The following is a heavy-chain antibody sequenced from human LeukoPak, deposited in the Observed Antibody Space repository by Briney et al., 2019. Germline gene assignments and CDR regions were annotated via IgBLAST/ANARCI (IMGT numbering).Heavy chain of an antibody. Sequence: SETLSLTCSVSGGSISSDHWNWILQTPGKGLEWIGCIYYSGRTYYNPSLKSRVTISVDMSKSQFSLRLTSVSAADTAVYYCARDVTGGSYFDYWGQGTLVTVSS. CDR3: ARDVTGGSYFDY. CDR2: IYYSGRT. J-gene: IGHJ4*02. V-gene: IGHV4-59*01. D-gene: IGHD1-26*01. CDR1: GGSISSDH.